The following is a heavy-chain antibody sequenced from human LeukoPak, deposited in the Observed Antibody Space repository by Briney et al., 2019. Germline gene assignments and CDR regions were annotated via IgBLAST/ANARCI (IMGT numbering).Heavy chain of an antibody. D-gene: IGHD2-2*01. Sequence: GGSLRLSCAASGFTLSTADMHWVLQPTGKGLEWVSAIGIGGDTYYAGSVKGRFTISRENARNSLYLQMNSLGAGDTAVYYCARETDCTSSSCYGGFLGHFVLWGRGTLVTVSS. CDR3: ARETDCTSSSCYGGFLGHFVL. V-gene: IGHV3-13*01. J-gene: IGHJ2*01. CDR2: IGIGGDT. CDR1: GFTLSTAD.